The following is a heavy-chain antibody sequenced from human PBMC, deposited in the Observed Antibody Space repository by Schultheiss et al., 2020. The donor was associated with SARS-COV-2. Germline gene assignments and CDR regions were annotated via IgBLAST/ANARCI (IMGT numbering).Heavy chain of an antibody. CDR3: ARGRLIVGATRRNYFDY. V-gene: IGHV4-34*01. CDR1: GFTVSSQY. J-gene: IGHJ4*02. Sequence: GSLRLSCAVSGFTVSSQYMSWIRQPPGKGLEWIGEINHSGSTNYNPSLKSRVTISVDTSKNQFSLKLSSVTAADTAVYYCARGRLIVGATRRNYFDYWGQGTLVTVSS. D-gene: IGHD1-26*01. CDR2: INHSGST.